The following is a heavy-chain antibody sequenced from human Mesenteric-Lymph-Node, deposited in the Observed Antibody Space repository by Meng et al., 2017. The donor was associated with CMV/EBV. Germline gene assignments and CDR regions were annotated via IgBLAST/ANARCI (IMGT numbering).Heavy chain of an antibody. CDR1: GFTFSSFA. Sequence: GGSLRLSCAASGFTFSSFAMHWVRRTPGKGLEWVALISYDGTNKYSGDSVKGRFTISRDISKNTLYLQMNSLRAEDTAVYYCVKTGLDTGHWEVLAYWGQGTLVTVSS. CDR3: VKTGLDTGHWEVLAY. J-gene: IGHJ4*02. V-gene: IGHV3-30-3*02. CDR2: ISYDGTNK. D-gene: IGHD5-18*01.